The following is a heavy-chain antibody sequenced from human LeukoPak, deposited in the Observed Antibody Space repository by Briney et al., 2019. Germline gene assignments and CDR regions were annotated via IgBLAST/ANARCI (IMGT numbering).Heavy chain of an antibody. J-gene: IGHJ6*03. CDR2: ISWDGGST. Sequence: GGSLRLSCAVSGFTVSSSYMTWVRQAPGKGLEWVSLISWDGGSTYYADSVKGRFTISRDNSKNSLYLQMNSLRAEDTALYYCARDFGRGSTPTAAGIYGYYYYYYYMDVWGKGATVTVSS. CDR1: GFTVSSSY. CDR3: ARDFGRGSTPTAAGIYGYYYYYYYMDV. V-gene: IGHV3-43D*03. D-gene: IGHD6-13*01.